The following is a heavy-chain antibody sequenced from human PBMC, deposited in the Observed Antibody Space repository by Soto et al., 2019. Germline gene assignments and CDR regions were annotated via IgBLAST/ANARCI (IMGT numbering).Heavy chain of an antibody. CDR1: GYSFTSDW. V-gene: IGHV5-51*01. D-gene: IGHD5-18*01. CDR2: IYPDDSDT. CDR3: ARQGTAIYYFDY. J-gene: IGHJ4*02. Sequence: RGESLKISCKGSGYSFTSDWIGWVRQMPGKGLEWMGIIYPDDSDTGYSPSFQGQVTMSADKSISTAYLQWSSLKASDTAIYYCARQGTAIYYFDYWGQGTLVTVSS.